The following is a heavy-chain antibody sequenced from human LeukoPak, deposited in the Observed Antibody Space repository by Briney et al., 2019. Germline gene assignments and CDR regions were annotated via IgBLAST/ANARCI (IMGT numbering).Heavy chain of an antibody. Sequence: GGSLRLSCAASGFTFSTYSMNWVPQAPGKGLEWVSSISSSSIYIYYADSVKGRFTISRDNAKNSLYLQMNSLRAEDTAVYYCAELGITMIGGVWGKGTTVTISS. D-gene: IGHD3-10*02. CDR2: ISSSSIYI. V-gene: IGHV3-21*01. J-gene: IGHJ6*04. CDR1: GFTFSTYS. CDR3: AELGITMIGGV.